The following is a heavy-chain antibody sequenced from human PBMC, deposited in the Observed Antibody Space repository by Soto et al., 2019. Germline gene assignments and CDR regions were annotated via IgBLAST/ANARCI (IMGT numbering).Heavy chain of an antibody. CDR1: GFTFSSYA. Sequence: EVQLLESGGGLVQPGGSLRLSCAASGFTFSSYAMSWVRQAPGKGLEWVSAISGSGGSTYDADSVKGRFTISRDNSKNTLYLQMNSLRAEDTAVYYCAKGRYYYDSSGYTFAYWGQGTLVTVSS. J-gene: IGHJ4*02. CDR3: AKGRYYYDSSGYTFAY. V-gene: IGHV3-23*01. D-gene: IGHD3-22*01. CDR2: ISGSGGST.